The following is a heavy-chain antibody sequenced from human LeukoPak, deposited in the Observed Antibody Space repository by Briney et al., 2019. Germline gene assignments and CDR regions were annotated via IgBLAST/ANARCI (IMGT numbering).Heavy chain of an antibody. CDR3: ARESAAGHYFIDV. J-gene: IGHJ6*03. D-gene: IGHD2-15*01. CDR1: GGSVSSVAYY. V-gene: IGHV4-31*03. Sequence: SETLSLTCTVSGGSVSSVAYYWNWIRHLPGKGLEWIGYISYSGSSEFNPSLESRVTLSEDKSKNQFSLNLASVTAADTAMYYCARESAAGHYFIDVWAKGPRSPSP. CDR2: ISYSGSS.